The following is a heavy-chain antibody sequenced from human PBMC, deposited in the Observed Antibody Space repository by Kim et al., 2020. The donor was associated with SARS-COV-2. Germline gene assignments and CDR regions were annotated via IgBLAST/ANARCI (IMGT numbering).Heavy chain of an antibody. V-gene: IGHV3-43*01. J-gene: IGHJ4*02. CDR3: ARDYYDSGRPVDY. D-gene: IGHD3-10*01. Sequence: YADSVKGRFTISRDNSKNSLYLQMNSLRTEDTALYYCARDYYDSGRPVDYWGQGTLVTVSS.